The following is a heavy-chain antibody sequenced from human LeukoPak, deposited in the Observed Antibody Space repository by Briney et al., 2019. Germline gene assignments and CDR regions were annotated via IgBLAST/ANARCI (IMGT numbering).Heavy chain of an antibody. J-gene: IGHJ4*02. V-gene: IGHV1-2*02. CDR3: ARARVQKTGSCSSTSCYMYYTDY. Sequence: ASVKVSCKTSGYTFTDFYMHWVRQAPGQGLEWMGWINPNRGGTSYAQKFQGRVTMTRDTSISATYLELSSLTSGDTAVYYCARARVQKTGSCSSTSCYMYYTDYWGQGALVTVSS. CDR1: GYTFTDFY. CDR2: INPNRGGT. D-gene: IGHD2-2*02.